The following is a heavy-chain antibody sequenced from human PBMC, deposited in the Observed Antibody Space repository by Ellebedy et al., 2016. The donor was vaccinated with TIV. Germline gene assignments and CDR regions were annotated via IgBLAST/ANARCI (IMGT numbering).Heavy chain of an antibody. V-gene: IGHV1-46*01. D-gene: IGHD3-10*01. J-gene: IGHJ6*03. CDR1: GYIFSRYA. Sequence: ASVKVSCKAAGYIFSRYAMNWVRQAPGQGLEWMGIINPSGGNTTYAQKFQGRVTMTRDTSTTTVYMELSSLRSEDTAVYYCARDQAGAYYYDSGSYSSAYYYMEVWGKGTTVTVSS. CDR2: INPSGGNT. CDR3: ARDQAGAYYYDSGSYSSAYYYMEV.